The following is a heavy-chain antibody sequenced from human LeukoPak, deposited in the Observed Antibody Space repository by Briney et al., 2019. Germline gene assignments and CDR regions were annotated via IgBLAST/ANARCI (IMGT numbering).Heavy chain of an antibody. V-gene: IGHV1-69*04. D-gene: IGHD3-22*01. CDR2: IIPILDIA. CDR3: ARDDGSYYDSSGYYYGLGLDY. CDR1: GGTFSSYA. Sequence: SVKVSCKASGGTFSSYAISWVRQAPGQGLEWMGRIIPILDIANYAQKFQGRVTITADKSTSTAYMELSSLRSEDTAVYYCARDDGSYYDSSGYYYGLGLDYWGQGTLVTVSS. J-gene: IGHJ4*02.